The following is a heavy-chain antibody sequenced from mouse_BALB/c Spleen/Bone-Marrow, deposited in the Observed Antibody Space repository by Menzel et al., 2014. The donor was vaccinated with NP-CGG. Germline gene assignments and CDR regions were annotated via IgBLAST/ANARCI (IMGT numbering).Heavy chain of an antibody. CDR3: TRRGSTMSYFDY. CDR2: IYPSDSYT. CDR1: GYTFTSYW. J-gene: IGHJ2*01. Sequence: VQLQQSGAELVGPGASVKLSCKASGYTFTSYWINWVKQRPGQGLEWIGNIYPSDSYTNYNQKFKDKATLTVDKSSSTACMQLSSPTSEDSAVYYCTRRGSTMSYFDYWGQGTTLTVSS. V-gene: IGHV1-69*02. D-gene: IGHD2-4*01.